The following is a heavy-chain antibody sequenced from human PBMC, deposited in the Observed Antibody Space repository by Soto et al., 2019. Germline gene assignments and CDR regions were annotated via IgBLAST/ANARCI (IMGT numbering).Heavy chain of an antibody. CDR1: GGSISSSSYY. CDR3: ATLTGSENYYYYYGMDV. Sequence: SETLSLTCTVSGGSISSSSYYWGWIRQPPGKGLEWIGSIYYSGSTYYNPSLKSRVTISVDTSKNQFSLKLSSVTAADTAVYYCATLTGSENYYYYYGMDVWGQGTTVTVSS. D-gene: IGHD3-9*01. V-gene: IGHV4-39*01. CDR2: IYYSGST. J-gene: IGHJ6*02.